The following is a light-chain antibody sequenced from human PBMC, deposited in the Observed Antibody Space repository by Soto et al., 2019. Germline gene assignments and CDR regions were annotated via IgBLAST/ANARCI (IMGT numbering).Light chain of an antibody. V-gene: IGLV2-14*01. Sequence: QSVLTQPASVSGSPGQSITISCTGTSSDIGNYDFVSWYQQVPGTAPKAMIYEVSSRPSGVSNRFSGSKSGNTASLTISGLQAEDEADYYCNSYTITSTYVFGTGTKLTVL. CDR2: EVS. CDR1: SSDIGNYDF. J-gene: IGLJ1*01. CDR3: NSYTITSTYV.